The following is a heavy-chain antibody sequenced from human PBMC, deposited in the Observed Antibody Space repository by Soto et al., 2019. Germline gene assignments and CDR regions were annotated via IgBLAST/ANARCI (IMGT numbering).Heavy chain of an antibody. CDR2: INPSGEHT. V-gene: IGHV1-46*02. D-gene: IGHD2-15*01. CDR3: ARISCKGGSCYFDFDH. Sequence: GASVKVSCKASGYSFKDHSMHWVRQAPGRGLEWVGIINPSGEHTNYAQQFRGRVAMTRDTSTSTAYMELRSLRSEDTAVYFCARISCKGGSCYFDFDHWGQGTLVTVSS. CDR1: GYSFKDHS. J-gene: IGHJ4*02.